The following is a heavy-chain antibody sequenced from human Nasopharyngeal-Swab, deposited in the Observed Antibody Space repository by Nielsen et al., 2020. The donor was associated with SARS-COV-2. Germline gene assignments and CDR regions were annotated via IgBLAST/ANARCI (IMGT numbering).Heavy chain of an antibody. D-gene: IGHD3-3*01. J-gene: IGHJ5*02. CDR3: AKDETYYDFWSGYFRWFDP. V-gene: IGHV3-23*01. Sequence: VRQAPGKGLEWVSAISGSGGSTYYADSVKGRFTISRDNSKNTLYLQMNSLRAEDTAAYYCAKDETYYDFWSGYFRWFDPWGQGTLVTVSS. CDR2: ISGSGGST.